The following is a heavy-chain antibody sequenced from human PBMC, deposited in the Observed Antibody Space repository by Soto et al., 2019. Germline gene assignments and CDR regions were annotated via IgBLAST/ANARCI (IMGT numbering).Heavy chain of an antibody. CDR3: ARDLRAFGVASRFDP. CDR1: GLSFRDFY. D-gene: IGHD2-21*01. CDR2: IGPSDTGI. J-gene: IGHJ5*02. V-gene: IGHV3-11*01. Sequence: SGGSLRLSCEASGLSFRDFYMAWIRQAPGKGLEWVAFIGPSDTGIYYAESVKGRFTISRDNAKDSLFLQMKSLKGEDTAIYYCARDLRAFGVASRFDPWGQGTLVTVSS.